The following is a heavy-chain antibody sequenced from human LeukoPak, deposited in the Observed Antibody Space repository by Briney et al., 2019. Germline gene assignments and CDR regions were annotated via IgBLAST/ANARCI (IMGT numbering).Heavy chain of an antibody. J-gene: IGHJ4*02. V-gene: IGHV3-21*01. CDR3: ARGGYRGSGWFFGIDY. D-gene: IGHD6-19*01. CDR1: GFTFSSYS. Sequence: GGSLRLSCAASGFTFSSYSMNWVRQAPGKGLEWVSSISSSSSYIYYADSVKRRFTISRDNAKNSLYLQMNSLRAEDTAVYYCARGGYRGSGWFFGIDYWGQGTPVTVSS. CDR2: ISSSSSYI.